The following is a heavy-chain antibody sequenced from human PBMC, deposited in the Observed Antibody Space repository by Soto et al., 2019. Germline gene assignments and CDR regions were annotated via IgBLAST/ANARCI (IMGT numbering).Heavy chain of an antibody. Sequence: PGGSLRLSCAASGFTFSSYWMSWVRQAPGKGLEWVANIKQDGSQKYYVDSVKGRFTISRDNAKNSLYLQMSGLRAEDTALYYCSKDIDNSGWYGAFDIGGQGTRVTVSS. CDR3: SKDIDNSGWYGAFDI. D-gene: IGHD6-19*01. J-gene: IGHJ3*02. V-gene: IGHV3-7*03. CDR2: IKQDGSQK. CDR1: GFTFSSYW.